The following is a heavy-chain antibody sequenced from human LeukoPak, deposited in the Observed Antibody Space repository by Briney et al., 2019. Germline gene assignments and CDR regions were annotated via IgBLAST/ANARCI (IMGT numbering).Heavy chain of an antibody. Sequence: SETLSLTCTVSGYSISGGYYWGWIRQPPGKGLEWIGSIYHSGSTYYNPSLKSRVTISVDTSKNQFSLKLSSVAAADTAVYYCAESQGIAAAGTYWDYWGQGTLVTVSS. J-gene: IGHJ4*02. D-gene: IGHD6-13*01. CDR1: GYSISGGYY. CDR2: IYHSGST. V-gene: IGHV4-38-2*02. CDR3: AESQGIAAAGTYWDY.